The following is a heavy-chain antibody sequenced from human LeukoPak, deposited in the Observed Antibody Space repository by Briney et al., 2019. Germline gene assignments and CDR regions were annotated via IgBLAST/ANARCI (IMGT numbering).Heavy chain of an antibody. V-gene: IGHV4-39*01. Sequence: KPSETLSLTCTVSGGSISSSSNYWGWIRQPPGKGLEWIGSIYYSGSTYYNPSLKSRVTISVDTSKNQFSLKLSSVTAADTAVYYCARHRPEVAARPYYFDYWGQGTMVTVSS. J-gene: IGHJ4*02. D-gene: IGHD6-6*01. CDR3: ARHRPEVAARPYYFDY. CDR1: GGSISSSSNY. CDR2: IYYSGST.